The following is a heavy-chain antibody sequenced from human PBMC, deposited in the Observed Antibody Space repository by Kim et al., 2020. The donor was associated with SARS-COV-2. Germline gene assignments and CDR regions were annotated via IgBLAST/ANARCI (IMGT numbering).Heavy chain of an antibody. J-gene: IGHJ4*02. Sequence: YVDSAKGRFTISRDNAKNSLYLQMNSLSVEDTAVYYCARDLQWFGETGVGYWGQGTLVTVSS. V-gene: IGHV3-7*01. CDR3: ARDLQWFGETGVGY. D-gene: IGHD3-10*01.